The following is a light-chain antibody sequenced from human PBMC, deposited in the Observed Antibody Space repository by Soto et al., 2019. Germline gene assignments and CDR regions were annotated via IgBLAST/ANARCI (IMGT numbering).Light chain of an antibody. CDR1: SSGVGGYNY. CDR3: SSYTSSSTLDV. J-gene: IGLJ1*01. Sequence: QAGLTQPSSLSGSPGPLITISCTGTSSGVGGYNYVSWYQQHPGKAPKLMIYDVSNRPSGVSNRFSGSKSGNTASLTISGLQAEDEADYYCSSYTSSSTLDVFGTGTKVTVL. V-gene: IGLV2-14*01. CDR2: DVS.